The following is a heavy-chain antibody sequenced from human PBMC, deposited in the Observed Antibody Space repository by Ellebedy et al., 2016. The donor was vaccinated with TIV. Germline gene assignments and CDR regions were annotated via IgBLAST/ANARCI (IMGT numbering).Heavy chain of an antibody. Sequence: ASVKVSXXASGYTFTSYDINWVRQATGQGLEWMGWMNPNSGNTGYAQKFQGRVTMTEDTSTDTAYMELSSLRSEDTAVYYCATPLADYGDIRAWGQGTLVTVSS. CDR1: GYTFTSYD. CDR2: MNPNSGNT. V-gene: IGHV1-8*01. J-gene: IGHJ4*02. D-gene: IGHD4-17*01. CDR3: ATPLADYGDIRA.